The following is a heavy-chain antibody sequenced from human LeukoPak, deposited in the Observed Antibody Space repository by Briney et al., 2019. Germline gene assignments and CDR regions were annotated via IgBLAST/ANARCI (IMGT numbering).Heavy chain of an antibody. V-gene: IGHV1-46*01. D-gene: IGHD3-22*01. Sequence: ASVKVHCKASGYTFTSYYMHWVRQAPGQGLEWMGIINPSGGSTSYAQKFQGRVTMTRDTSTSTVYMELSSLRSEDTAVYYCARDPPPNYYDSSGYNYYFDYWGQGTLVTVSS. CDR1: GYTFTSYY. CDR3: ARDPPPNYYDSSGYNYYFDY. J-gene: IGHJ4*02. CDR2: INPSGGST.